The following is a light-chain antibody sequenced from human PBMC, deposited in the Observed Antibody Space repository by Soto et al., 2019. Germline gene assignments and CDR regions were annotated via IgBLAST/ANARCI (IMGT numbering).Light chain of an antibody. CDR2: KAS. CDR3: QQYESFPRT. J-gene: IGKJ1*01. V-gene: IGKV1-5*03. Sequence: DIQMTQSPSTLSASVGDRVTITCRASQSINNWLAWYQQKPGKAPKLFIFKASTLESGVPSRFSGSGCGTEFSLSISSLQPDDFATYFCQQYESFPRTFGQGTKVEIK. CDR1: QSINNW.